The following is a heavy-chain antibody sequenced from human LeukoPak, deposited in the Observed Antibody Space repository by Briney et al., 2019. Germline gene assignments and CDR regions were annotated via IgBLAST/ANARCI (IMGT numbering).Heavy chain of an antibody. CDR2: INPNSGGT. Sequence: ASVKVSCKASGYTFTGYYMHWVRQAPGQGLEWMGWINPNSGGTNYAQKFQGRVTMTRDTSTSTAYMELSRLRSDDTAVYYCARGPPLTGYYYYMDVWGKGTTVTVSS. CDR1: GYTFTGYY. V-gene: IGHV1-2*02. CDR3: ARGPPLTGYYYYMDV. J-gene: IGHJ6*03.